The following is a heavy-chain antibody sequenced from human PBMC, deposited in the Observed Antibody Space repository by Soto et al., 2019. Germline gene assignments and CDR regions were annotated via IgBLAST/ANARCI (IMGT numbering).Heavy chain of an antibody. J-gene: IGHJ6*03. CDR3: ARAAYSSSWFYYYYYYMDV. Sequence: SETLSLTCAVYGGSFSGYYWSWIRQPPGKGLEWIGEINHSGSTNYNPSLKSRVTISVDTSKNQFSLKLSSVTAADTAVYYCARAAYSSSWFYYYYYYMDVWGKGTTVTAP. V-gene: IGHV4-34*01. CDR2: INHSGST. CDR1: GGSFSGYY. D-gene: IGHD6-13*01.